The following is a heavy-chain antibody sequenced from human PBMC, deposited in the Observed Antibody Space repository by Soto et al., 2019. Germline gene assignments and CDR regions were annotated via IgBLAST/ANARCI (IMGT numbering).Heavy chain of an antibody. J-gene: IGHJ4*02. CDR3: ASNNGNYYVS. CDR2: IYHSGST. D-gene: IGHD1-26*01. V-gene: IGHV4-4*02. CDR1: GGSISSSNW. Sequence: PSETLYLTCAVSGGSISSSNWWNWVRQPPGKGLEWIGEIYHSGSTNYNPSLKSRVTMSVDKSKNQFSVKLSSVTAADTAVYYCASNNGNYYVSWGQGTLVTVSS.